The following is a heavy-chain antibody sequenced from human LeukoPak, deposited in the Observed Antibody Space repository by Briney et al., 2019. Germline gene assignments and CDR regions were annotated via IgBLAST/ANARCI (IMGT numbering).Heavy chain of an antibody. D-gene: IGHD1-14*01. J-gene: IGHJ3*02. CDR2: LDPNNGDT. CDR3: ARRSRNGLDAFDI. CDR1: GYTFTAYY. V-gene: IGHV1-2*02. Sequence: ASVKVSCKASGYTFTAYYIHWVRQAPGQGFQWVGWLDPNNGDTDYAQKFQGRVTMTRDMSISTAYMDLGRLTSDDTAVYYCARRSRNGLDAFDIWGQGTMVTVSS.